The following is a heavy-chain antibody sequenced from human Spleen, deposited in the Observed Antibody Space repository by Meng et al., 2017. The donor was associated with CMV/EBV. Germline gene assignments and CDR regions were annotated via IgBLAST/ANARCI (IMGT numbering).Heavy chain of an antibody. CDR2: ISSSSRTK. J-gene: IGHJ4*02. V-gene: IGHV3-48*04. Sequence: GGSLRLSCAASEFTFSSYNMNWVRQAPGKGLEWVSYISSSSRTKYYADSVKGRFTVSRDNPKNSLYLEMNSLRAEDTALYFCARLRRYSGLGRYYFYFDNWGQGTLVTVSS. CDR1: EFTFSSYN. D-gene: IGHD3-10*01. CDR3: ARLRRYSGLGRYYFYFDN.